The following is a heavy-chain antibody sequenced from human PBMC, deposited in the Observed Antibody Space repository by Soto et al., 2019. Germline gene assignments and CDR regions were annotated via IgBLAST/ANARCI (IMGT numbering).Heavy chain of an antibody. CDR2: INPSGGST. D-gene: IGHD3-3*01. CDR3: ARAMGTIFGVVITSRGYYGMDV. Sequence: SVKVSCKASGYTFTSYYMHWVRQAPGQGLEWMGIINPSGGSTSYAQKFQGRVTMTRDTSTSTVYMELSSLRSEDTAVYYCARAMGTIFGVVITSRGYYGMDVWGQGTTVTVSS. CDR1: GYTFTSYY. V-gene: IGHV1-46*01. J-gene: IGHJ6*02.